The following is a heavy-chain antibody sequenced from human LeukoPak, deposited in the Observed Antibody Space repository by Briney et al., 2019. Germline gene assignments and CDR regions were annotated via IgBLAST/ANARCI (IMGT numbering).Heavy chain of an antibody. D-gene: IGHD5-18*01. CDR1: CSSFTSYL. Sequence: PGESLNISCNCGCSSFTSYLIGVVLQMPGKGLEWMGIIYPGDSDTRYSPSFQGQVTISADKSISTAYLQWSSLKASDTAMYYCGEQAMSVTGPLADYYYVGTEPGGRGTTVTVSS. V-gene: IGHV5-51*01. J-gene: IGHJ6*02. CDR3: GEQAMSVTGPLADYYYVGTEP. CDR2: IYPGDSDT.